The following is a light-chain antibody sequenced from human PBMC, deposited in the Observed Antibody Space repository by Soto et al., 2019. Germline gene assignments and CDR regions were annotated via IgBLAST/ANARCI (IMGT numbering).Light chain of an antibody. CDR2: EVS. Sequence: QSVLTQPASVSGSPGQSITISCSGTSSDVGAYDFVSWYQQHPGKVPKLMIFEVSHRPSGVSHRFSGSKSGNMASLTLSGLQAEDEADYYCSAYTTSSALVVFGGGTKLTGL. CDR1: SSDVGAYDF. V-gene: IGLV2-14*01. CDR3: SAYTTSSALVV. J-gene: IGLJ2*01.